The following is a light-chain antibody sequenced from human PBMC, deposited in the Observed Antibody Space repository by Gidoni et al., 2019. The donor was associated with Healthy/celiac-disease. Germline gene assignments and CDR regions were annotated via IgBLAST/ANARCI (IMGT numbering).Light chain of an antibody. CDR2: KDS. Sequence: SELTQPPSVSVSPGQTARITCSGDALPKQYAYWYQQKPGQAPVLVIYKDSERPSGIPERFSGSSSGTTVTLTISGVQAEDEADYYCQSADSSGTYHVVFGGGTKLTVL. CDR1: ALPKQY. CDR3: QSADSSGTYHVV. V-gene: IGLV3-25*03. J-gene: IGLJ2*01.